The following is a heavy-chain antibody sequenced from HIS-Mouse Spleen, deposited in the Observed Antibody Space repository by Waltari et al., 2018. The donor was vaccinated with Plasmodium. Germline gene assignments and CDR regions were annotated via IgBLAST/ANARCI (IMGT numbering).Heavy chain of an antibody. V-gene: IGHV4-39*01. CDR2: IYYSGST. Sequence: QLQLQESGPGLVKPSETLSLTCTVSGGSISSSSYYWGWIRQPPGKGLEWIGSIYYSGSTYYHPSRKSRVTISVYTSKNQFSLKLGSVTAADTAVYYCARRGGSYYYFDYWGQGTLVTVSS. CDR3: ARRGGSYYYFDY. J-gene: IGHJ4*02. CDR1: GGSISSSSYY. D-gene: IGHD1-26*01.